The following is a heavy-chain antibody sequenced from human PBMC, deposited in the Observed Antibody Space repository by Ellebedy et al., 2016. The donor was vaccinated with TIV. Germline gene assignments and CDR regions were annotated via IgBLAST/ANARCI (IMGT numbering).Heavy chain of an antibody. CDR3: ARDPSGVAVAGTFLEY. D-gene: IGHD6-19*01. V-gene: IGHV4-34*01. CDR2: INHSGST. J-gene: IGHJ4*02. Sequence: SETLSLTXAVYGGSFSGYYWSWIRQPPGKGLEWIGEINHSGSTNYNPSLKSRVTISVDTSKNQFSLKLSSVTAADTAVYYCARDPSGVAVAGTFLEYWGQGTLVTVSS. CDR1: GGSFSGYY.